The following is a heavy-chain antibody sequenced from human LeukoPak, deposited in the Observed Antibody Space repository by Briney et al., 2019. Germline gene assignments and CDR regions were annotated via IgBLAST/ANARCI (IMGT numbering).Heavy chain of an antibody. V-gene: IGHV4-30-4*01. J-gene: IGHJ5*02. CDR1: GGSISSGDYY. CDR2: MYYSGST. Sequence: SETLSLTCTVSGGSISSGDYYWSWIRQPPGKGLEWIGCMYYSGSTYYNPSLKSRATISVDTSKNQFSLKLSSVTAADTAVYYCARPYYYDSRIDPWGQGTLVTVSS. D-gene: IGHD3-22*01. CDR3: ARPYYYDSRIDP.